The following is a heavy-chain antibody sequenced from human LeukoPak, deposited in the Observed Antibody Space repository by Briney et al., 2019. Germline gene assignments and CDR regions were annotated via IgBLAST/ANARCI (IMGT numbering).Heavy chain of an antibody. V-gene: IGHV4-59*01. CDR2: IYYSGST. D-gene: IGHD3-22*01. CDR1: GGSFSGYY. CDR3: ARDLRDSSGYYYLGY. J-gene: IGHJ4*02. Sequence: PSETLSLTCAVYGGSFSGYYWSWIRQPPGKGLEWIGYIYYSGSTNYNPSLKSRVTISVDTSKNQFSLKLSSVTAADTAVYYCARDLRDSSGYYYLGYWGQGTLVTVSS.